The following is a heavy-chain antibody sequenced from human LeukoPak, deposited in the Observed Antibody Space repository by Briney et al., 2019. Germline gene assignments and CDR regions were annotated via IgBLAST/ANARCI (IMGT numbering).Heavy chain of an antibody. CDR2: MNPISGNT. Sequence: ASVTVSCKASGYTFTSYDINWVRQAAGQGVEWMGWMNPISGNTGYAQKFQGRVTIVRKTAKRTAYMELSSLRSEDTAVYYCARVLGIAAAGTVDYWGQGTLVTVSS. V-gene: IGHV1-8*01. J-gene: IGHJ4*02. CDR3: ARVLGIAAAGTVDY. D-gene: IGHD6-13*01. CDR1: GYTFTSYD.